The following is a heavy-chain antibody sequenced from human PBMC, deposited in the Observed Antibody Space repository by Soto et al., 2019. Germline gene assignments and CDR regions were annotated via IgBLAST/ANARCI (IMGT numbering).Heavy chain of an antibody. CDR3: VRRVSGNYDY. Sequence: EVQLAESGGGMVQPGGSLRLSCVANAFTFSSYDVQWVRQAPGKGLEYVSSISSNGGTTYYGNSVKGRFTISRDNSKNTLYLQMGSLRAEDMAVYYCVRRVSGNYDYWGQGTLVTVSP. V-gene: IGHV3-64*01. CDR1: AFTFSSYD. D-gene: IGHD1-7*01. CDR2: ISSNGGTT. J-gene: IGHJ4*02.